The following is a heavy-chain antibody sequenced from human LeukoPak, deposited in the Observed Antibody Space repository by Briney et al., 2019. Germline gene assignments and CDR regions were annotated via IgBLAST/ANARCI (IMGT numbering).Heavy chain of an antibody. D-gene: IGHD1-14*01. V-gene: IGHV3-33*01. CDR2: IWYDGSNK. Sequence: GGSLRLSCAASGFTFSSYGMHWVRQAPGKGLEWVAVIWYDGSNKYYADSVKGRFTISRDNSKNTLYLQMNSLRAEDTAVYYCARPIEPYYYYGMDVWGQGTTVTVSS. CDR3: ARPIEPYYYYGMDV. J-gene: IGHJ6*02. CDR1: GFTFSSYG.